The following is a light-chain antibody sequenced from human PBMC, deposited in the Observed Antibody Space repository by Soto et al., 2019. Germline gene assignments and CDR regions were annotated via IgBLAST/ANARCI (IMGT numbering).Light chain of an antibody. Sequence: ESVLTQSPGTLSLSPGERATLSCRASQSVSSSFLAWYQLKPGQAPRLLIYGASSRATGIPDRFSGSGSGTDFTLTISRLEPEDVAGYYCQQYDSSPWTFGQGTKVEIK. V-gene: IGKV3-20*01. CDR1: QSVSSSF. CDR3: QQYDSSPWT. CDR2: GAS. J-gene: IGKJ1*01.